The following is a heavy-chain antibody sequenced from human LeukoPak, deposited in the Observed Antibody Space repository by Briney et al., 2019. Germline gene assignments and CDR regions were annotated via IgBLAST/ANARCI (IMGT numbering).Heavy chain of an antibody. V-gene: IGHV4-39*01. CDR2: IYYSGST. D-gene: IGHD2-15*01. CDR1: GGSISSSSYY. Sequence: SETLSLTCTVSGGSISSSSYYWGWTRQPPGKGLEWIGSIYYSGSTYYNPSLKSRVTISVDTSKNQFSLKLSSVTAADTAVYYCARQPAFGCSGGSCYSESIDYWGQGTLVTVSS. CDR3: ARQPAFGCSGGSCYSESIDY. J-gene: IGHJ4*02.